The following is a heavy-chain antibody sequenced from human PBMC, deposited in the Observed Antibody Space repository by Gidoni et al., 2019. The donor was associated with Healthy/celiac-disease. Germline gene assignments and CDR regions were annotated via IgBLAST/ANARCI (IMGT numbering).Heavy chain of an antibody. CDR1: GYSFTSYW. CDR2: IYPGDSDT. Sequence: EVQLVQSGAEVKKPGESLKISCKGSGYSFTSYWIGWVRQMPGKGLEWMGSIYPGDSDTRYSPSFQGQVTISADKSISTAYLQWSSLKASDTAMYYCARHRGQVATPYYYYYYGMDVWGQGTTVTVSS. V-gene: IGHV5-51*01. D-gene: IGHD5-12*01. CDR3: ARHRGQVATPYYYYYYGMDV. J-gene: IGHJ6*02.